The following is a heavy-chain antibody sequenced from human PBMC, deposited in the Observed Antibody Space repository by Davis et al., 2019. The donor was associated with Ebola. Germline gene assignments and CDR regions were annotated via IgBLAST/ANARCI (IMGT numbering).Heavy chain of an antibody. D-gene: IGHD5-12*01. V-gene: IGHV3-7*01. CDR1: GFTFSRYW. CDR2: IKPDGSEK. J-gene: IGHJ4*02. CDR3: ARGTWLDY. Sequence: GESLKISCAASGFTFSRYWMHWVRQAPGKGLEYVAKIKPDGSEKYYVDSVKGRFTISRDNAENSLYLQMNSLRVEDTAVYYCARGTWLDYCGQGTLVTVSS.